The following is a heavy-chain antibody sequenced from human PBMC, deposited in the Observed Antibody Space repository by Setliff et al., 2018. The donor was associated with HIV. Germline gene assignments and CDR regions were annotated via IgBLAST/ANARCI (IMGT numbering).Heavy chain of an antibody. J-gene: IGHJ4*02. CDR2: IKTEAEGYAT. Sequence: GGSLRLSCGASGFTFSGSPMHWVRQASGKGLEWVGRIKTEAEGYATAYAASVKGRFTISRDDSKNTAYLQMNSLKIEDTAVYYCTRPQYLGYWGQGALVTVSS. D-gene: IGHD4-4*01. CDR3: TRPQYLGY. V-gene: IGHV3-73*01. CDR1: GFTFSGSP.